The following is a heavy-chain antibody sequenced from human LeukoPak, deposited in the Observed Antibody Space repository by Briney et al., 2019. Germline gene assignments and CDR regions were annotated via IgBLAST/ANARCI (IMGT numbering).Heavy chain of an antibody. J-gene: IGHJ4*02. V-gene: IGHV1-69*04. D-gene: IGHD6-19*01. CDR2: IIPILGIA. Sequence: GASVKVSCKASGYTFTSYDINWVRQAPGQGLEWMGRIIPILGIANYAQKFQGGVTITADKSTSTAYMELSSLRSEDTAVYYCAREQSSGWSDYWGQGTLVTVSS. CDR3: AREQSSGWSDY. CDR1: GYTFTSYD.